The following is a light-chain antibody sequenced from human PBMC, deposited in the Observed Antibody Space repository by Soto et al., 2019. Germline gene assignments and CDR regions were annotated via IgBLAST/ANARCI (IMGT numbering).Light chain of an antibody. CDR2: KVS. CDR3: MQATQYPRT. V-gene: IGKV2-24*01. Sequence: DIVMTQTPLSSPVTLGQPASISCRSSQSLVHSDGHTYLSWLHQRPGQPPRVLIYKVSNRFSGVPDRFSGSGAGTDFTLKISRVEAEDVGLYFCMQATQYPRTFGQGTKVEI. J-gene: IGKJ1*01. CDR1: QSLVHSDGHTY.